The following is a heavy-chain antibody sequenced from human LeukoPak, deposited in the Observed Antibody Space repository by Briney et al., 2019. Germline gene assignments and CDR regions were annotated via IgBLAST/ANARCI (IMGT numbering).Heavy chain of an antibody. V-gene: IGHV4-38-2*01. J-gene: IGHJ4*02. D-gene: IGHD3-3*01. CDR2: IYHIGST. CDR3: ARHFMASSFGVVPPWFDY. CDR1: GYSTSSGYY. Sequence: PSETLSLTCAVAGYSTSSGYYWGWIRPPPGKGREWIGRIYHIGSTYYNPSLKSRVTISVDTSKNQFSLKLSSVTAAASAVYYCARHFMASSFGVVPPWFDYWGQGTLVTVSS.